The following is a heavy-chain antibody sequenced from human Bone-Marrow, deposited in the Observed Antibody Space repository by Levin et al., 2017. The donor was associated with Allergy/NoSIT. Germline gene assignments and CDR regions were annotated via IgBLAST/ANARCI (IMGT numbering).Heavy chain of an antibody. CDR1: GFTFGETG. J-gene: IGHJ4*01. CDR2: IRSKPYGGSA. Sequence: PGGSLRLSCTTSGFTFGETGMAWFRQAPGKGLAWVGFIRSKPYGGSAEYVASVKGRFTISRDDSKSIAYLQMNSLRNEDTGVYYCARAQITGGIYYFNYWGHGTLVTVSS. V-gene: IGHV3-49*03. D-gene: IGHD2-8*02. CDR3: ARAQITGGIYYFNY.